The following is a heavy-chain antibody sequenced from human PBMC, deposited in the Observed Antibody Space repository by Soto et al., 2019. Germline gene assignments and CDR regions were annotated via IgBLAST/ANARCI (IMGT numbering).Heavy chain of an antibody. CDR3: ARGIVVVPAATYYYYYGMDV. V-gene: IGHV1-69*02. J-gene: IGHJ6*02. CDR1: GGTFSSYT. CDR2: IIPILGIA. D-gene: IGHD2-2*01. Sequence: QVQLVQSGAEVKKPGSSVKVSCKASGGTFSSYTISWVRQAPGQGLEWMGRIIPILGIANYAQKFQGRVTITADKATSTAYMGLSSLRSEDTAVYYCARGIVVVPAATYYYYYGMDVWGQGTTVTVSS.